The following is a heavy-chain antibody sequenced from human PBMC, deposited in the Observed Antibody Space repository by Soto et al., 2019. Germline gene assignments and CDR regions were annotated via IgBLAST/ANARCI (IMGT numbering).Heavy chain of an antibody. CDR1: GFTFSGSA. CDR3: TRHVPSVYSSRVYWFDP. J-gene: IGHJ5*02. Sequence: GGSLRLSCAASGFTFSGSAMHWVRQASGKGLAWVGRIRSKANSYATAYDASLKVRFTISRDDSKNTAYLQMNSLKTEDTAVYYCTRHVPSVYSSRVYWFDPWGQGTLVTVSS. D-gene: IGHD6-13*01. CDR2: IRSKANSYAT. V-gene: IGHV3-73*01.